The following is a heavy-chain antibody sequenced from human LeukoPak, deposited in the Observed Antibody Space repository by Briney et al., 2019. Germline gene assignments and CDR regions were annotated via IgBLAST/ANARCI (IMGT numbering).Heavy chain of an antibody. CDR3: STSRPDRFIDS. Sequence: GGSLRLSCAASGFNFNDYGINWVRQVPGKGLEWVSGINWNSVHIGYADSVKGRFTIYRDNAQKSVHLQMFSLRPEDTALYYCSTSRPDRFIDSWGQGTLVTVST. CDR2: INWNSVHI. D-gene: IGHD1-14*01. V-gene: IGHV3-9*01. J-gene: IGHJ4*02. CDR1: GFNFNDYG.